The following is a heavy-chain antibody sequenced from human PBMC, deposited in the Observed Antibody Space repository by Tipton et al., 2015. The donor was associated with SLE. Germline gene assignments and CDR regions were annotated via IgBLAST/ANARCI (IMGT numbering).Heavy chain of an antibody. CDR1: GFTFSSYG. D-gene: IGHD7-27*01. Sequence: QLVQSGGGLVQPGGSLRLSCAASGFTFSSYGMHWVRQAPGKGLEWVAVISYDGSNKYYADSVKGRFTISRDNAKNTLYLQMNSLRAEDTAVYYCARNWGSWGDYWGQGTLVTVSS. CDR2: ISYDGSNK. J-gene: IGHJ4*02. V-gene: IGHV3-30*03. CDR3: ARNWGSWGDY.